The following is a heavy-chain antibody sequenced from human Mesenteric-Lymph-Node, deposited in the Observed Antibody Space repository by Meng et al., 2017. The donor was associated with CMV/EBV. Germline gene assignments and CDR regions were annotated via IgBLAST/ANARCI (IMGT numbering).Heavy chain of an antibody. Sequence: GESLKISCTASKFMFSNYWMTWVRQAPGKGLEWVANIKQDGAEKYYVDSVKGRFTISRDNAKNSLYLQMNGLGVEDTAVYYCVREIASRIWGQGTLVTVSS. CDR3: VREIASRI. J-gene: IGHJ4*02. V-gene: IGHV3-7*01. CDR2: IKQDGAEK. D-gene: IGHD6-6*01. CDR1: KFMFSNYW.